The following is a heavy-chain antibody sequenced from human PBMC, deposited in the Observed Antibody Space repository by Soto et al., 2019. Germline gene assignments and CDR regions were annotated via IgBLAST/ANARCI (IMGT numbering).Heavy chain of an antibody. V-gene: IGHV2-5*02. CDR3: AHRVLRTVFGLVTTTAIYFDF. Sequence: QITLNESGPTVVRPTETLTLTCRFSGFSLTTSGVGVGWIRQSPGKAPEWLALIYWDDDNRYSASLKSRLTSTKDTSKNQVVLTVSDLDPTDTATYYCAHRVLRTVFGLVTTTAIYFDFWGQGTPVAVSS. CDR1: GFSLTTSGVG. CDR2: IYWDDDN. D-gene: IGHD3-3*01. J-gene: IGHJ4*02.